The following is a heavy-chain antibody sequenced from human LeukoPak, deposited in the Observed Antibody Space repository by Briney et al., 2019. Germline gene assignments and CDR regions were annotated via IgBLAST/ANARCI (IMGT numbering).Heavy chain of an antibody. D-gene: IGHD6-13*01. Sequence: SETLSLTCTVSGGSISSYYWSWIRQPPGKGLEWIGYIYYSGSTNYNPSLKSRVTISVDTSKDQFSLKLSSVTAADTAVYYCARARYSSSWACDYWGQGTLVTVSS. V-gene: IGHV4-59*01. CDR3: ARARYSSSWACDY. CDR1: GGSISSYY. J-gene: IGHJ4*02. CDR2: IYYSGST.